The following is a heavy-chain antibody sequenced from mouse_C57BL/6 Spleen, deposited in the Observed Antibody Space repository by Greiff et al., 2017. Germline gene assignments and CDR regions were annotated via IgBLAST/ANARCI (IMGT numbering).Heavy chain of an antibody. CDR3: ARKPPYYYGSSYLYWYFDV. CDR2: IDPSDSYT. Sequence: QVQLQQPGAELVMPGASVKLSCKASGYTFTSYWMHWVKQRPGQGLEWIGEIDPSDSYTNYNQKFKGKSTLTVDKSSSTAYMQLSSLTSEDSAVYYCARKPPYYYGSSYLYWYFDVSCTGTTATVSS. CDR1: GYTFTSYW. D-gene: IGHD1-1*01. J-gene: IGHJ1*03. V-gene: IGHV1-69*01.